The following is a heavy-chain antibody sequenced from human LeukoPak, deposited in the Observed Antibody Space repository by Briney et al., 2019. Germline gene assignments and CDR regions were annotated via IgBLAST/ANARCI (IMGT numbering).Heavy chain of an antibody. CDR3: ARDLGMAVTAARAFDI. J-gene: IGHJ3*02. CDR2: NRNKANSYTT. CDR1: GLTFSDHY. D-gene: IGHD6-19*01. Sequence: PGGSLRLSCAASGLTFSDHYMDWVRQTPGKGLEWVGRNRNKANSYTTEYAASVKGRFIISRDESKNSLYLQMNSLRTEDTAVYYCARDLGMAVTAARAFDIWGQGTMVTVSS. V-gene: IGHV3-72*01.